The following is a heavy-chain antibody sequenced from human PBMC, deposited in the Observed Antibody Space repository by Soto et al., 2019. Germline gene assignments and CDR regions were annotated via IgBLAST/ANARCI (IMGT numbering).Heavy chain of an antibody. CDR1: GFTFSSYS. V-gene: IGHV3-21*01. CDR3: ARDRRVPGGGMDV. D-gene: IGHD3-10*01. Sequence: EVQLVESGGGLVKPGGSLRLSCAASGFTFSSYSMNWVRQAPGKGLEWVSSISSSSSYIYYADSVKGRFTISRDNAKNALYLQMNSLRAEDTAVYYCARDRRVPGGGMDVWGQGTTVTVSS. J-gene: IGHJ6*02. CDR2: ISSSSSYI.